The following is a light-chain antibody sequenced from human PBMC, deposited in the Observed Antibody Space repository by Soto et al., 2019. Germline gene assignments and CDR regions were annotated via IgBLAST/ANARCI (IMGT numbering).Light chain of an antibody. V-gene: IGKV3-20*01. CDR2: GAS. CDR1: QSVSSSY. Sequence: EIGLSQSPGTLSLSPGERATLSCRASQSVSSSYLAWYQQKPGQAPRLLIYGASSRATGIPDRFSGSGSGTDFTLTISRLEPEDFAVYYCQQYGSSPPTFGQGTKADIK. J-gene: IGKJ1*01. CDR3: QQYGSSPPT.